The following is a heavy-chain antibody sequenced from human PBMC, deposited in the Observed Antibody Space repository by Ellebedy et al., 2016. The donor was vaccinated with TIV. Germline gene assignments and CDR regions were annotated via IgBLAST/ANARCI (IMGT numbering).Heavy chain of an antibody. CDR2: MSGSGGST. CDR1: GFTFSSYA. J-gene: IGHJ4*02. Sequence: GESLKISCAASGFTFSSYAMSWVRQAPGKGLEWVSAMSGSGGSTYYADSVKGRFTISRDNSKNTLYLQMNSLRAEDTAVYYCAKAGSYSPAGTYFDYWGQGTLVTVSS. D-gene: IGHD6-13*01. CDR3: AKAGSYSPAGTYFDY. V-gene: IGHV3-23*01.